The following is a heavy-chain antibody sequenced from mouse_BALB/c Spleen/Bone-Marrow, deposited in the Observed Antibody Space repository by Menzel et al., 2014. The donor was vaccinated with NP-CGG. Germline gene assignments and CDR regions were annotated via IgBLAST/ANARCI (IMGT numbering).Heavy chain of an antibody. CDR2: IDPANGNT. D-gene: IGHD2-3*01. Sequence: VQLRQSGAELVKPGASVKLSCTASGFNIKDTYMHWVKQRPEQGLEWIGRIDPANGNTKYDPKFQGKATITADTSSNTAYLHLSSLTSEDTAVYYCARKDGYSSGRFDVWGAGTTVTVSS. J-gene: IGHJ1*01. V-gene: IGHV14-3*02. CDR3: ARKDGYSSGRFDV. CDR1: GFNIKDTY.